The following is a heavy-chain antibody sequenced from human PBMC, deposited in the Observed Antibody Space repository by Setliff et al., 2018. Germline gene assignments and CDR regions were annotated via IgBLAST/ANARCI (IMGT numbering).Heavy chain of an antibody. CDR1: GYSLSSYY. CDR3: ARAGDAASGRKGVFEY. V-gene: IGHV1-46*01. J-gene: IGHJ4*02. CDR2: IHPGGGSS. Sequence: VKVSCKASGYSLSSYYMHWVRQAPGQGPEWMGIIHPGGGSSSSVQKFQGRVTMTRDTSTSTVYMELASLKSEDTAVYYCARAGDAASGRKGVFEYWGQGTAVTVSS. D-gene: IGHD1-26*01.